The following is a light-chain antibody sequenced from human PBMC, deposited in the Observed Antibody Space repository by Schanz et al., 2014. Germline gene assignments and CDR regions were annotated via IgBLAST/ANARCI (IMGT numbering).Light chain of an antibody. V-gene: IGKV3-20*01. J-gene: IGKJ1*01. CDR2: GAS. Sequence: EIVLTQSPGTLSLSPGERATLSCRASQSVRSSYLAWYQQKPGQAPRLLIYGASSRATGIADRFSGSGSGTDFTLTISRLEPEDSAVYYCHQYGSIQWTFGQGTKVEIK. CDR3: HQYGSIQWT. CDR1: QSVRSSY.